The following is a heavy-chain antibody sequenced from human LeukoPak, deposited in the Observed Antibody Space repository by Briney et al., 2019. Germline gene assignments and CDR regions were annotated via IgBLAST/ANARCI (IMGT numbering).Heavy chain of an antibody. CDR2: ISTSGATI. Sequence: PGGSLRLSCEASGFTFSTYGMNWVRQAPGKGLEWLSYISTSGATIHYADSVKGRFTISRENAKNSLYLQMNSLRVEDTAIYYCARDIGGWDRFDSWGQGTLVTVSS. CDR3: ARDIGGWDRFDS. D-gene: IGHD1-26*01. J-gene: IGHJ4*02. V-gene: IGHV3-48*03. CDR1: GFTFSTYG.